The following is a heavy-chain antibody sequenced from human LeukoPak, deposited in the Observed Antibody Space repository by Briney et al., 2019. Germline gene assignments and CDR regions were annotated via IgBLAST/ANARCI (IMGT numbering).Heavy chain of an antibody. D-gene: IGHD6-19*01. V-gene: IGHV3-21*01. J-gene: IGHJ4*02. Sequence: GGSLRLSCAASGFTFSDYSMTWVCQAPGKGLEWVSSIDSSSSYIFYADSMKGRFTISRDNSKNTLYLQMNSLRAEDTAVYYCAKVPGIAVAGTYDYWGQGTLVTVSS. CDR2: IDSSSSYI. CDR1: GFTFSDYS. CDR3: AKVPGIAVAGTYDY.